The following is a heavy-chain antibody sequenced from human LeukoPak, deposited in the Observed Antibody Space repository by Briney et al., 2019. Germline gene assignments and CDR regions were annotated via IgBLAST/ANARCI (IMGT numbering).Heavy chain of an antibody. CDR1: GDSVSTSGVA. J-gene: IGHJ3*01. D-gene: IGHD6-25*01. V-gene: IGHV6-1*01. CDR2: TYYTSKWNT. CDR3: ARGRASAFDV. Sequence: SQTLSLTCAISGDSVSTSGVAWNWVRQSPSRGHEWLGRTYYTSKWNTDYAVSVKSRIVVNPDTSKNQFPVQLNAVTSEDTAVDYCARGRASAFDVWGQGTMVTVSS.